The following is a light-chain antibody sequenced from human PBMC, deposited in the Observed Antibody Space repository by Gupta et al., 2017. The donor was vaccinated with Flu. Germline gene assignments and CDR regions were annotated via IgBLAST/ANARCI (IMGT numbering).Light chain of an antibody. CDR1: KEIRDS. Sequence: PSSRSAAVGDRITITCRASKEIRDSLAWYQQNPGKGPSLLIYAASTLHSGVPSRFRGSGSGTEFTLTISSLQPEDVASYYCQKFNGAPLSFGGGTKVEI. V-gene: IGKV1-27*01. CDR3: QKFNGAPLS. CDR2: AAS. J-gene: IGKJ4*01.